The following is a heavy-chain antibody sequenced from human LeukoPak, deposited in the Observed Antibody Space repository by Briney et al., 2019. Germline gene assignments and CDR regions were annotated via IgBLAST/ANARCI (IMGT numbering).Heavy chain of an antibody. CDR2: ISGSGGST. Sequence: PGGSLRLSCAASGFTFSTYCMSWVRQAPGKGLEYISAISGSGGSTFYADSVKGRFTISRDNSKNTLYLQMNSLRAEDTAVYYCLCATLAWLSYWGQGTLVTVSS. CDR1: GFTFSTYC. V-gene: IGHV3-23*01. J-gene: IGHJ4*02. CDR3: LCATLAWLSY. D-gene: IGHD3/OR15-3a*01.